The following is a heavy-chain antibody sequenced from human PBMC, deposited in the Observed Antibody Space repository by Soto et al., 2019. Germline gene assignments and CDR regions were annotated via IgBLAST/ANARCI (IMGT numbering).Heavy chain of an antibody. CDR2: IWTDGSDK. D-gene: IGHD3-3*01. CDR1: RFTFSNYG. Sequence: GGSLRLSCAASRFTFSNYGMHWFRQAPDKGLEWVAFIWTDGSDKYYADSVKGRFTISRDNSKNTLYLQMNSLRADDTAVYYCARDSSPYYDFWSGFYTYFDFWGQGALVTVSS. V-gene: IGHV3-33*01. J-gene: IGHJ4*02. CDR3: ARDSSPYYDFWSGFYTYFDF.